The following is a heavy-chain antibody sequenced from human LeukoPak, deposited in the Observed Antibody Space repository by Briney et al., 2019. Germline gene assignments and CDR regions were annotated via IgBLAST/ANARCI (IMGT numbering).Heavy chain of an antibody. CDR3: SRDICPYYYYMDV. V-gene: IGHV1-69*06. CDR1: GCTFISYA. J-gene: IGHJ6*03. CDR2: IIPIFGTA. Sequence: ASVKVSCKPSGCTFISYAISWVRQAPGQGLEWMGGIIPIFGTANYAQKFQGRVTITADISTSTAYMELSSLRSEDTAVYYCSRDICPYYYYMDVWGKGTTVTVSS. D-gene: IGHD3-10*02.